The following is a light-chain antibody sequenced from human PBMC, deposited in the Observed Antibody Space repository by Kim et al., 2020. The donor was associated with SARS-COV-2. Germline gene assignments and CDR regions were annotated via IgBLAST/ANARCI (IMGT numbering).Light chain of an antibody. CDR2: KAA. CDR3: QHYSAYPGT. CDR1: QSISTW. Sequence: AGVGDRGTITGRASQSISTWVAGYQKKPGKAPNLLIYKAAILESGVPSRFGGSGSGTDFTLTITSLQPDDFGTYYCQHYSAYPGTFGQGTKVDIK. V-gene: IGKV1-5*03. J-gene: IGKJ1*01.